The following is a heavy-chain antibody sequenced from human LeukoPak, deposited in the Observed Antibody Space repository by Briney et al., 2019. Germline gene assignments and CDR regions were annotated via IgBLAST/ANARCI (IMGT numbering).Heavy chain of an antibody. J-gene: IGHJ4*02. D-gene: IGHD4/OR15-4a*01. V-gene: IGHV3-13*01. Sequence: GGSLRLSCAASGFTFSSYDMHWVRQATGKGLEWVSAIGTAGDTYYPGSVKGRFTISRENAENSLYLQMNSLRAGDTAVYYCARISTSGAFDYWGQGTLVTVSS. CDR3: ARISTSGAFDY. CDR2: IGTAGDT. CDR1: GFTFSSYD.